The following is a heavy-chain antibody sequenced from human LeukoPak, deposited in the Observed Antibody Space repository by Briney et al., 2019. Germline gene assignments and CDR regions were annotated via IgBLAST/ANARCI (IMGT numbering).Heavy chain of an antibody. D-gene: IGHD3-22*01. Sequence: PGGSLRLSCAASGFTFSSYAMSWVRQAPGKGLEWVSAISGSGGSTYYADSVKGRFTISRDNSKNTLYLQMNSLRAEDTAVYYCAKDQITMIVVVITAFDYWGQGTLVTVSS. CDR1: GFTFSSYA. J-gene: IGHJ4*02. V-gene: IGHV3-23*01. CDR2: ISGSGGST. CDR3: AKDQITMIVVVITAFDY.